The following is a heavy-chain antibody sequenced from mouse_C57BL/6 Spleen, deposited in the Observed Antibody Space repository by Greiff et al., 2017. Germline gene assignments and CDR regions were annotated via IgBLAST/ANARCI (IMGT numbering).Heavy chain of an antibody. CDR3: ASYYYGSSYRYFDV. D-gene: IGHD1-1*01. V-gene: IGHV1-69*01. CDR1: GYTFTSYW. J-gene: IGHJ1*03. Sequence: QVQLKQPGAELVMPGASVKLSCKASGYTFTSYWMHWVKQRPGQGLEWIGEIDPSDSYTNYNQKFKGKSTLTVDKSSSTAYMQLSSLTSEDSAVYYCASYYYGSSYRYFDVWGTGTTVTVSS. CDR2: IDPSDSYT.